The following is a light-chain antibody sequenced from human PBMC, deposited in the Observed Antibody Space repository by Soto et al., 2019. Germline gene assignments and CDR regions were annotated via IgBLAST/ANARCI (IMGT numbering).Light chain of an antibody. CDR2: DTN. V-gene: IGLV1-44*01. Sequence: QPVLTQPPSASGTPGQTVTISWSGSRSNIGLNDVHWYRQLSGTAPQILIYDTNQQATGVPDRFSGSRSGTSASLAIHGLQSEDEADYHCAAWDDSLNGPVFGGGTKLTVL. J-gene: IGLJ2*01. CDR1: RSNIGLND. CDR3: AAWDDSLNGPV.